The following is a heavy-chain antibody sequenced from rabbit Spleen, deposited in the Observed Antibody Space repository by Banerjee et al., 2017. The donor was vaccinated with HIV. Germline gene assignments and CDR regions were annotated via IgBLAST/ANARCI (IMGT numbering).Heavy chain of an antibody. CDR3: ARGTNYDGYAYANNL. J-gene: IGHJ4*01. Sequence: QEQLVESGGGLVQPEGSLTLTCKASGFSFSDRDVMCWVRQAPGKGLEWIACIRAGSSGNTYYASWAKGRFTITRSTSLNTVTLQLNSLTAADTATYFCARGTNYDGYAYANNLWGPGTLVTVS. CDR2: IRAGSSGNT. D-gene: IGHD6-1*01. V-gene: IGHV1S45*01. CDR1: GFSFSDRDV.